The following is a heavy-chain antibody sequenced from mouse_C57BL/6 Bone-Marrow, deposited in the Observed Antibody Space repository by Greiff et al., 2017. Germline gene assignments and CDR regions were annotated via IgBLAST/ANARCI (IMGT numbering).Heavy chain of an antibody. CDR3: TPGTWSWFAY. CDR1: GYTFTDYE. D-gene: IGHD4-1*01. Sequence: QVQLQQSGAELVRPGASVTLSCKASGYTFTDYEMHWVKQTPVHGLEWIGAIDPATGGTAYLQKFKGTSILTADKSSSTAYMELRSLTSEDSAVYYCTPGTWSWFAYWGQGTLVTVSA. CDR2: IDPATGGT. J-gene: IGHJ3*01. V-gene: IGHV1-15*01.